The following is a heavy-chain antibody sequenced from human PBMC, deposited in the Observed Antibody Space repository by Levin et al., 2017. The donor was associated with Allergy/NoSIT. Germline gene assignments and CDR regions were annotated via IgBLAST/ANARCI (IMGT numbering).Heavy chain of an antibody. J-gene: IGHJ4*02. Sequence: GESLKISCKASGYTFTNYGISWVRQAPGQGLEWMGWISGSNGNTNYAQKLQGRVTMTTDASTSTAYMELRSLRSDDTAVYYCARSGERWLQFFFDYWGQGTLVTVSS. CDR2: ISGSNGNT. CDR1: GYTFTNYG. V-gene: IGHV1-18*01. D-gene: IGHD5-24*01. CDR3: ARSGERWLQFFFDY.